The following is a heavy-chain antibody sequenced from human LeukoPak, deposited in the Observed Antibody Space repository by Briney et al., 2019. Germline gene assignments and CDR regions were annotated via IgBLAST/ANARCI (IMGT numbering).Heavy chain of an antibody. CDR3: ASFDIVVPHDAFDI. J-gene: IGHJ3*02. Sequence: ASVKVSCKASGYTFTSYGISWVRQAPGQRLEWMGWISAYNGNTNYAQKFQGRVTMTRDTSISTAYMELSRLRSDDTAVYYCASFDIVVPHDAFDIWGQGTMVTVSS. D-gene: IGHD2-2*01. V-gene: IGHV1-18*01. CDR2: ISAYNGNT. CDR1: GYTFTSYG.